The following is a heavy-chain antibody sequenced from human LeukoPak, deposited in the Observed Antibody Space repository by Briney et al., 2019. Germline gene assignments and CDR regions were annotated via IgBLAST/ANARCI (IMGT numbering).Heavy chain of an antibody. CDR3: THVGVDPWRLTA. J-gene: IGHJ4*01. D-gene: IGHD1-26*01. V-gene: IGHV3-15*01. CDR1: GLPFKPAW. Sequence: GGSLRLSCVFSGLPFKPAWMNWVRQAPGKGLEWVCRILSDESGGTVDYGAPVKGRFTISRDDSKNTVFLQMNEMKTEDTGVYSCTHVGVDPWRLTAWGQGTLVTVSS. CDR2: ILSDESGGTV.